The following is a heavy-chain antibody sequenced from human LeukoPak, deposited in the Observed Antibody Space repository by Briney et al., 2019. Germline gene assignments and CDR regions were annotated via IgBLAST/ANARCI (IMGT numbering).Heavy chain of an antibody. J-gene: IGHJ4*02. CDR1: GFTFNNYA. D-gene: IGHD3-16*01. CDR3: AREDYGPDY. Sequence: PGGCLRLSCAASGFTFNNYAMSWVRQAPGKGLEWVANIKQDGSEKYYVDSVKGRFTISRDNAKNSLYLQMNSLRGEDTAVYYCAREDYGPDYWGQGTLVTVSS. CDR2: IKQDGSEK. V-gene: IGHV3-7*01.